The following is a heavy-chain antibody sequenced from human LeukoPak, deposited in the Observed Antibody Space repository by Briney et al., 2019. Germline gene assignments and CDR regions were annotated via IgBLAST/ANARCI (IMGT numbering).Heavy chain of an antibody. CDR1: GYTFTSYY. V-gene: IGHV1-46*01. Sequence: ASVKVSCKASGYTFTSYYMHWVRQAPGQGLEWMGIINPSGGSTSYAQKFQGRVTMTRDTSTSTVYMELSSLRSEDTAVYYCARADTVAAAGPVETWFDPWGQGTLVTVSS. CDR2: INPSGGST. CDR3: ARADTVAAAGPVETWFDP. J-gene: IGHJ5*02. D-gene: IGHD6-13*01.